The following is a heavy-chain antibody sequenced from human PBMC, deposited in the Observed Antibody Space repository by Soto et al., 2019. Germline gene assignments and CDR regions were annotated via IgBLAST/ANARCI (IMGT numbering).Heavy chain of an antibody. V-gene: IGHV1-18*01. J-gene: IGHJ5*01. CDR3: ARGGTPIDS. D-gene: IGHD3-16*01. CDR2: ISAYNGNT. CDR1: GYTFTNFG. Sequence: QVQLVQSGAEVKKPGASVKVSGKTSGYTFTNFGLSWVRQAPGQGLEWMGWISAYNGNTNYAQNFQGRVTMTTDTSTSTAYMGLRSLRSDDTAVYDCARGGTPIDSWGQGPLVTASP.